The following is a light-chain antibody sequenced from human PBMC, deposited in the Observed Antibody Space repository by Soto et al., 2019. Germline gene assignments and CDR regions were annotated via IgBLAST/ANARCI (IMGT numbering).Light chain of an antibody. CDR1: VSDVGTFGP. CDR2: EGN. Sequence: QSVLTQPASVSGSPGQSITISCTGSVSDVGTFGPVSWYQQHPGQVPKLIIYEGNRRPSGVSGRFSGSKSGNTASLTISGLQAEDEADYYCCSCVGARTYVFGSGTKVTVL. CDR3: CSCVGARTYV. V-gene: IGLV2-23*01. J-gene: IGLJ1*01.